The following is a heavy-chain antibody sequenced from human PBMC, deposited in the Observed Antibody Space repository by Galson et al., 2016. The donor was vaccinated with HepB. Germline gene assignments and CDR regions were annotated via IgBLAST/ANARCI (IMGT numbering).Heavy chain of an antibody. CDR2: INSDGSST. V-gene: IGHV3-74*01. J-gene: IGHJ5*02. Sequence: SLRLSCAASGFTFSRYWMHWVRQAPGKGLVWVSRINSDGSSTSHADYVNGRFTITRNNAKNTQYLQMNSQRAEDTAVYYCARGGPASSSWYGLDPWGQGTLVTVSS. CDR1: GFTFSRYW. D-gene: IGHD6-13*01. CDR3: ARGGPASSSWYGLDP.